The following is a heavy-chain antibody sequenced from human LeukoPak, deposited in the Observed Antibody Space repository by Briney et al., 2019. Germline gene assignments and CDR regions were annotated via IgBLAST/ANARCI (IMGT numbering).Heavy chain of an antibody. CDR3: ARMGRSTSQGWFDP. CDR1: GGSISSGGYY. J-gene: IGHJ5*02. D-gene: IGHD2-2*01. V-gene: IGHV4-30-2*01. CDR2: IYHSGST. Sequence: KSSETLSLTCTVSGGSISSGGYYWSWIRQPPGKGLEWIGYIYHSGSTYYNPSLKSRVTISVDRSKNQFSLKLSSVTAADTAVYYCARMGRSTSQGWFDPWGQGTLVTVSS.